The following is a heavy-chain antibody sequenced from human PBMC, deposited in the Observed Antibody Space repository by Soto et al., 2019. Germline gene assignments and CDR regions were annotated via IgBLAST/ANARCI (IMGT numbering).Heavy chain of an antibody. Sequence: QVQLVESGGGVVQPGRSLRLSCAASGFTFSSYGLHWVRQSPGKGLEWVAIISYDGSNQYYADCVKGRFTITRDNSTNLLYLQMSSLRAEDTAVYYWAKTPGDYPLCWYFELWGRGTLVTVSS. D-gene: IGHD4-17*01. V-gene: IGHV3-30*18. CDR2: ISYDGSNQ. CDR3: AKTPGDYPLCWYFEL. J-gene: IGHJ2*01. CDR1: GFTFSSYG.